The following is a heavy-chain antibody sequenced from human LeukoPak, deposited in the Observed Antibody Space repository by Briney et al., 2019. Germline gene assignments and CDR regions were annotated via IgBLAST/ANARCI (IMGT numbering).Heavy chain of an antibody. J-gene: IGHJ6*02. CDR3: ARDPSTAGNYYYYGMDV. Sequence: GGSLRLSCAASGFTFSSYWMNWVRQAPGKGLEWVANIKQDGSEKYYVDSVKGRFTISRDNAKNSLYLQTNSLRAEDTAVYYCARDPSTAGNYYYYGMDVWGQGTTVTVSS. D-gene: IGHD6-13*01. CDR2: IKQDGSEK. CDR1: GFTFSSYW. V-gene: IGHV3-7*01.